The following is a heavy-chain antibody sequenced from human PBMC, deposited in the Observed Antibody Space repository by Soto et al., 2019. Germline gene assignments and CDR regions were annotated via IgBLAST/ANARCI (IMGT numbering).Heavy chain of an antibody. Sequence: PGGSLRLSCAASGFTFGSYGMNWVRQAPGKGLEWVSYISSSSSTIYYADSVKGRFTISRDNAKNSLYLQMNSLRAEDTDVYYCARDGTYYDILTGPTDAFDIWGQGTMVTVSS. D-gene: IGHD3-9*01. CDR3: ARDGTYYDILTGPTDAFDI. J-gene: IGHJ3*02. CDR1: GFTFGSYG. CDR2: ISSSSSTI. V-gene: IGHV3-48*01.